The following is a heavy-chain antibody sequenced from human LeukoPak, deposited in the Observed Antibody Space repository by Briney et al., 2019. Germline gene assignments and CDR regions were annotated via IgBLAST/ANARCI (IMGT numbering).Heavy chain of an antibody. CDR2: IYTSGST. CDR1: GGSISSYY. V-gene: IGHV4-4*07. J-gene: IGHJ3*02. Sequence: SETLSLTCTVSGGSISSYYWSWIRQPAGKGLEWIGRIYTSGSTNYNSSLKSRVTMSVDTSKNQFSLKLSSVTAADTAVYYCARDRLHYYDSSGYYSNAFDIWGQGTMVTVSS. D-gene: IGHD3-22*01. CDR3: ARDRLHYYDSSGYYSNAFDI.